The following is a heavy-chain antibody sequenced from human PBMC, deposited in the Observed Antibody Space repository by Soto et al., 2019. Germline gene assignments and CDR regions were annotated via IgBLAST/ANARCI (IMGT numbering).Heavy chain of an antibody. V-gene: IGHV3-49*04. CDR3: SIRETEVAGTIDY. CDR1: GFSFGDYD. J-gene: IGHJ4*02. Sequence: PGGSLRLSCTASGFSFGDYDISWVRQAPGKGLEWVGLSRSRAFGGTSEYAASVRDRFTFSRDDSKSIVYLQINSLKTEDPAVYYCSIRETEVAGTIDYWGQGTRVTVSS. CDR2: SRSRAFGGTS. D-gene: IGHD6-19*01.